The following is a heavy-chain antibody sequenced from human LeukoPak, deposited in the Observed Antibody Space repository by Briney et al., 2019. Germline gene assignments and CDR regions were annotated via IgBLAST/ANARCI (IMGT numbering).Heavy chain of an antibody. Sequence: SGPTLVNPTQTLTLTCTFSGFPLTTSGVGVGWIRQPPGKALECLALIYWDDDKRYSPSLKNRLTITKDTSKNQVVLTMTNMDPVDTATYYCAHRLGPRGSSWSSAFFDYWGQGTLVTVSS. V-gene: IGHV2-5*02. J-gene: IGHJ4*02. CDR1: GFPLTTSGVG. D-gene: IGHD6-13*01. CDR3: AHRLGPRGSSWSSAFFDY. CDR2: IYWDDDK.